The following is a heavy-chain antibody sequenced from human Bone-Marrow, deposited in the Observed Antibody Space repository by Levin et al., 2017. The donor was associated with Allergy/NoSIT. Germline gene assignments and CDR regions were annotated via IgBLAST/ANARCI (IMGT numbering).Heavy chain of an antibody. Sequence: GGSLRLSCAASGFTFSSYWMCWVRQAPGKGLEWVANIKEDGSEKHYADSVKGRFTISRDNAKNSLYVQMNSLRAEDTAVYYCAREQKSPDDAFDIWGQGTMVTVSS. CDR2: IKEDGSEK. V-gene: IGHV3-7*01. CDR3: AREQKSPDDAFDI. J-gene: IGHJ3*02. CDR1: GFTFSSYW.